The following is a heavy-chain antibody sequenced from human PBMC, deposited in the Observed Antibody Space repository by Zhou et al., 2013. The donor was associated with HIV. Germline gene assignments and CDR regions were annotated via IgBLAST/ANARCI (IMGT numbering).Heavy chain of an antibody. CDR2: INPGIGST. J-gene: IGHJ6*03. Sequence: QVQLVQSGAEMKKPGASVNISCKASGYAFTSYYIHWVRQAPGQGLEWMGLINPGIGSTYYAEKFQGRVTMTRDTSTNTVNMQLGTLTSEDTGVYYCARGGTNSTSQYYYYYYMDVWGKGTTVTVSS. CDR1: GYAFTSYY. D-gene: IGHD2-2*01. V-gene: IGHV1-46*01. CDR3: ARGGTNSTSQYYYYYYMDV.